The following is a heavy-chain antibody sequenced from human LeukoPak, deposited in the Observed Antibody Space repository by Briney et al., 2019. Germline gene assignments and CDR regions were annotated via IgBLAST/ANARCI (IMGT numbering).Heavy chain of an antibody. V-gene: IGHV3-53*04. J-gene: IGHJ3*02. Sequence: PGGSLRLSCAASGFTVSSNYMGWVRQAPGKGLEWVSVIYSGGSTYYADSVKGRFTISRHNSKNTLYLQMSSLRAEGTAVYYCARSYGGSYDDAFDIWGQGTMVTVSS. CDR3: ARSYGGSYDDAFDI. D-gene: IGHD1-26*01. CDR2: IYSGGST. CDR1: GFTVSSNY.